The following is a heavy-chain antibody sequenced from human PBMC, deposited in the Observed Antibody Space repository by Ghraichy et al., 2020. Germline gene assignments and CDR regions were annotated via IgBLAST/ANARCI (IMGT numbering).Heavy chain of an antibody. CDR3: AGRSGSYDY. D-gene: IGHD1-26*01. V-gene: IGHV3-30-3*01. Sequence: GGSLRLSCAASGFTFSNYTMHWVRQAPGKGLEWVALISFDGSDKYYADSVKGRFTISRDNSKNTLYLQMNSLKTEDTAVYYCAGRSGSYDYWGQGTQVTVSS. J-gene: IGHJ4*02. CDR2: ISFDGSDK. CDR1: GFTFSNYT.